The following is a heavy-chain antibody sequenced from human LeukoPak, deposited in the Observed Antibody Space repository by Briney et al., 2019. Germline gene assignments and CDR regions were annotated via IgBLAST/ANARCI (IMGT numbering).Heavy chain of an antibody. Sequence: SVNVSRKASGGTFITYAISWVRQAPGQGLEWMGGIIPIFGTTNFAQKFQGRVTITADESTSTAYMELSSLRSDDTAVYYCAAAGTFEYFDYWGQGTLVTVSS. CDR2: IIPIFGTT. V-gene: IGHV1-69*13. D-gene: IGHD6-13*01. J-gene: IGHJ4*02. CDR1: GGTFITYA. CDR3: AAAGTFEYFDY.